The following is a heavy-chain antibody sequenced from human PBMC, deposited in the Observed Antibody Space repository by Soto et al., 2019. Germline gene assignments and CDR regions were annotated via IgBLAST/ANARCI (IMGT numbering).Heavy chain of an antibody. V-gene: IGHV4-59*01. CDR3: ARNVYSGYDYIDY. D-gene: IGHD5-12*01. CDR2: IYYSGST. J-gene: IGHJ4*02. Sequence: SETLSLTCTVSGGSISSYYWGWIRQPPGKGLEWIGYIYYSGSTNYNPSLKSRVTISVDTSKNQFSLKLSSVTAADTAVYYCARNVYSGYDYIDYWGQGTLVTVS. CDR1: GGSISSYY.